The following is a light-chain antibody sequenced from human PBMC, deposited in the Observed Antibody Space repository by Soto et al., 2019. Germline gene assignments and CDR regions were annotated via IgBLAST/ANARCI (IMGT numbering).Light chain of an antibody. CDR3: QHYDTYLAWT. J-gene: IGKJ1*01. V-gene: IGKV1-5*01. Sequence: DIQMTQSPSTLSASVGDGVTITCRASQTVSDFLAWYQQKPGKPPKLLIYDASNLESGVPSRFSGSGAGTEFTLTISSLQPDDFATYYCQHYDTYLAWTFGQGTKVEVK. CDR2: DAS. CDR1: QTVSDF.